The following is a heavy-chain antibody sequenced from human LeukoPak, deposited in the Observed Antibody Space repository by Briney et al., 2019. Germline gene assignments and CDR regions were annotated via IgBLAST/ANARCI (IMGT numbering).Heavy chain of an antibody. J-gene: IGHJ5*02. CDR3: ARDGEVGVGRWFDP. D-gene: IGHD1-26*01. CDR2: ISRSGSTK. CDR1: GFTFSDYN. V-gene: IGHV3-11*04. Sequence: GGSLRLSCAASGFTFSDYNMRWIRQAPGKGLEWVSSISRSGSTKYYADSVKGRFAISRDNAKNSLSLQMNSLRAEDTAVYYCARDGEVGVGRWFDPWGQGTLVTVSS.